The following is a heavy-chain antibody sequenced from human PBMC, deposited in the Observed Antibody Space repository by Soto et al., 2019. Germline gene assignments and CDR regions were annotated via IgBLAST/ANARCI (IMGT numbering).Heavy chain of an antibody. V-gene: IGHV1-69*02. CDR3: AGSYGDYGETDAFDI. J-gene: IGHJ3*02. D-gene: IGHD4-17*01. CDR2: IIPILGIA. CDR1: GGTFSSYT. Sequence: QVQLVQSGAEVKKPGSSVKVSCKASGGTFSSYTISWVRQAPGQGLEWMGRIIPILGIANYAQKFQGRVTITAEKSTSTAYMGRSSRRSEDTAVYYCAGSYGDYGETDAFDIWGQGKMFPAS.